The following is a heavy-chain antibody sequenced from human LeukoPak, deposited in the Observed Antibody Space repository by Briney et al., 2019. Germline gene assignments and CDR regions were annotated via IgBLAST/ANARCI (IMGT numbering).Heavy chain of an antibody. D-gene: IGHD3-22*01. CDR1: GGSISSYY. V-gene: IGHV4-4*07. Sequence: PSETLSLTCTVSGGSISSYYWSWIRQPAGKGLEWIGRIHTSGSTNYNPSLKSRVTMSVDTSKNQFSLKLSSVTAADTAVYYCARVGYYYDSSGYADYWGQGTLVTVSS. CDR2: IHTSGST. CDR3: ARVGYYYDSSGYADY. J-gene: IGHJ4*02.